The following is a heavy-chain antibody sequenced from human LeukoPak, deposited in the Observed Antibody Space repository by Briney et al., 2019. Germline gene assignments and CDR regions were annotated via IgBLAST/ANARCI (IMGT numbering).Heavy chain of an antibody. Sequence: ASVKVSCKASGYTFTSYGINWVRQATGQGLEWMGWMNPNSGNTGYAQKFQGRVTMTRNTSISTAYMELSSLRSEDTAVYYCASGIAAAGTLIDYWGQGTLVTVSS. V-gene: IGHV1-8*01. D-gene: IGHD6-13*01. CDR2: MNPNSGNT. CDR1: GYTFTSYG. CDR3: ASGIAAAGTLIDY. J-gene: IGHJ4*02.